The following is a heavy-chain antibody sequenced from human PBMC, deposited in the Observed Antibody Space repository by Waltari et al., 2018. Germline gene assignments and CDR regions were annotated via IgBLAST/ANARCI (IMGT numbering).Heavy chain of an antibody. CDR2: VDPEDGET. D-gene: IGHD5-18*01. Sequence: EVQLVQSGAEVKKPGATVKISCKVSGYTFTDYYMQWAQQAPGKWLEWMGLVDPEDGETIYAEKFQGRVTITADTSTDTAYMELSSLRSEDTAVYYCATDGAAMVTRNNWFDPWGQGTLVTVSS. CDR3: ATDGAAMVTRNNWFDP. V-gene: IGHV1-69-2*01. CDR1: GYTFTDYY. J-gene: IGHJ5*02.